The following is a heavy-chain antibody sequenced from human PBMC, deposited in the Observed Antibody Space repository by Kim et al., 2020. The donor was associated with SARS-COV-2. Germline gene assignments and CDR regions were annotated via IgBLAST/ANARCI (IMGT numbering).Heavy chain of an antibody. Sequence: GGSLRLSCAASGFTFDDYAMHWVRQAPGKGLEWVSGISWNSGSIGYADSVKGRFTISRDNAKNSLYLQMNSLRAEDTALYYCAKLIAAAGTGNFDYWGQGTLVTVSS. D-gene: IGHD6-13*01. CDR3: AKLIAAAGTGNFDY. CDR1: GFTFDDYA. V-gene: IGHV3-9*01. J-gene: IGHJ4*02. CDR2: ISWNSGSI.